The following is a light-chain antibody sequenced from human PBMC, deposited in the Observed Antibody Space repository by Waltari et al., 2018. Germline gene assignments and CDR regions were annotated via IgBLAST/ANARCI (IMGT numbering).Light chain of an antibody. CDR2: DAY. V-gene: IGLV2-8*01. Sequence: QSALTQPPSASGSPGQSVTIPSTGTSSDVGGYHYVCWYQQHPGKAPQLMIYDAYKRPSGVPDRFSGSKSGSTASLTVSGLQAEDEADYYCSSYAGSNNLLFGGGTKLTVL. J-gene: IGLJ2*01. CDR3: SSYAGSNNLL. CDR1: SSDVGGYHY.